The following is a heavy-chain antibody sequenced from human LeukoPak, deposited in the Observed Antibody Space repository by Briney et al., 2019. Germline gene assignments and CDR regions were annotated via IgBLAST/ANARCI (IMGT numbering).Heavy chain of an antibody. CDR2: ISYDGSNK. J-gene: IGHJ4*02. Sequence: GSLGLSCGASGFTFGSYGMHWVRQAPGKGLEWVAVISYDGSNKYYADSVKGRFTISRDNSKNTLYLQMNSLRAEDTAVYYCAKDHFLNCGGDCAALDYWGQGTLVTVSS. D-gene: IGHD2-21*02. CDR1: GFTFGSYG. V-gene: IGHV3-30*18. CDR3: AKDHFLNCGGDCAALDY.